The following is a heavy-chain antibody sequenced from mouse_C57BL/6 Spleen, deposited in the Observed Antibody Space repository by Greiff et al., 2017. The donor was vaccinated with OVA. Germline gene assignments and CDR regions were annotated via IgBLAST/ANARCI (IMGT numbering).Heavy chain of an antibody. D-gene: IGHD2-5*01. CDR1: GYTFTGYW. J-gene: IGHJ3*01. V-gene: IGHV1-9*01. Sequence: QVQLQQSGAELMKPGASVKLSCKATGYTFTGYWIEWVKQRPGHGLEWIGEILPGSGSTNYNEKFKGKAPFTADKSSNTAYMPLSSLTTEDSAIEYCATRGSNYWFAYWGQGTLVTVSA. CDR3: ATRGSNYWFAY. CDR2: ILPGSGST.